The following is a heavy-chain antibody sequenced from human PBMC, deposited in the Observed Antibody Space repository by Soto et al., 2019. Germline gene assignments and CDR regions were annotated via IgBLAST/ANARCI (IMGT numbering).Heavy chain of an antibody. CDR2: INAGNGNT. CDR1: GYTFTSYA. V-gene: IGHV1-3*01. J-gene: IGHJ4*02. Sequence: ASVKVSCKASGYTFTSYAMHWVRQAPGQRLEWMGWINAGNGNTKYSQKFQGRVTITRDTSTSTAYMELRSLRSDDTAVYYCARDPGHSSGWWGGWSFDYWGQGTLVTVSS. D-gene: IGHD6-19*01. CDR3: ARDPGHSSGWWGGWSFDY.